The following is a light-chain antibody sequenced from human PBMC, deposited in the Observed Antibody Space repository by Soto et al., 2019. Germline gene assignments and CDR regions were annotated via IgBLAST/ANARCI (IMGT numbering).Light chain of an antibody. CDR1: QSLAHSNGNTY. CDR2: KVS. Sequence: DVVMTQTPLSSPVALGQPASLSCRSSQSLAHSNGNTYLSWLQQRPGQPPRLLIYKVSNRLSGVPDRFSGSGAGTDFTLNISRVEAEDVGVYYCMQATHLPRTFGQGTKVEIK. J-gene: IGKJ1*01. CDR3: MQATHLPRT. V-gene: IGKV2-24*01.